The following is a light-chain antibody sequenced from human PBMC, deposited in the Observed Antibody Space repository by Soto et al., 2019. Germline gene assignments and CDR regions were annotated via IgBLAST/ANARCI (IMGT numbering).Light chain of an antibody. CDR2: EVR. CDR3: FSYAGRNILV. CDR1: SSDVWSYNL. Sequence: QSALTQPASVSGSPGQSITISCTGTSSDVWSYNLVSWYQQYPGKAPKLMIYEVRKRPSGVSNRFAGSKSGNTASLTISGLQAEDEADYHCFSYAGRNILVFGGGTKLTVL. V-gene: IGLV2-23*02. J-gene: IGLJ2*01.